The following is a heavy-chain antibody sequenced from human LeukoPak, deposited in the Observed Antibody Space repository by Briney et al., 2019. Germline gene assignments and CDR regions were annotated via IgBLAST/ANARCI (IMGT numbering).Heavy chain of an antibody. CDR1: GGTFSSYA. D-gene: IGHD2-15*01. J-gene: IGHJ6*02. CDR2: IIPIFGTA. V-gene: IGHV1-69*01. CDR3: ARARYCSGGSCPFYYYYGMDV. Sequence: SVKVSCKASGGTFSSYAISWVRQAPGQGLEWMGGIIPIFGTANYAQKFQGRVTITAAESTSTAYMELSSLRSEDTAVYYCARARYCSGGSCPFYYYYGMDVWGQGTTVTVSS.